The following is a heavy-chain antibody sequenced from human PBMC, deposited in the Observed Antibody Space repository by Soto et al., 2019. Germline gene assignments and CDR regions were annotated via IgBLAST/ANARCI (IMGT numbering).Heavy chain of an antibody. CDR2: INHSGST. J-gene: IGHJ6*03. CDR3: ARGGGTYCSSTSCRLRFYYYYYYMDV. V-gene: IGHV4-34*01. D-gene: IGHD2-2*01. CDR1: GGSFSGYY. Sequence: QVQLQQWGAGLLKPSETLSLTCAVYGGSFSGYYWSWIRQPPGKGLEWIGEINHSGSTNYNPSLRGRVSISVDTSKNQFSLKLSSVTAADTVVYYCARGGGTYCSSTSCRLRFYYYYYYMDVWGKGTTVTVSS.